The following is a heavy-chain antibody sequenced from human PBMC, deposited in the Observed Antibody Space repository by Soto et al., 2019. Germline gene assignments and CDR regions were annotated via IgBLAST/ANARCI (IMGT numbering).Heavy chain of an antibody. CDR1: GYTFTSYG. J-gene: IGHJ6*02. V-gene: IGHV1-18*01. Sequence: QVQLVQSGAEVKKPGASVKVSCKASGYTFTSYGISWVRQAPGQVLEWMGWISAYNGNTNYAQKLQGRGTMTTDTSTSRAYMELRSLRSDDTAVYYCAREGRYFDWLFAQDFYYGMDVWGQGATVTVSS. CDR3: AREGRYFDWLFAQDFYYGMDV. D-gene: IGHD3-9*01. CDR2: ISAYNGNT.